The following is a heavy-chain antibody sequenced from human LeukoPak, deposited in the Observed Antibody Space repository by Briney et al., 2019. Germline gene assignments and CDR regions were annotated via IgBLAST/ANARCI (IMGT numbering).Heavy chain of an antibody. CDR2: ISSSTSTI. V-gene: IGHV3-48*01. CDR3: ARVLPYDYINRFDR. D-gene: IGHD4-11*01. Sequence: PGGSLRLSCAASGFTFSTYSMNWVRQAPGKGLEGGAYISSSTSTIYYADSVKGRFTISRDNAKNSLYLQMNSLRAEDTAVYYCARVLPYDYINRFDRWGQGTLVTVSS. J-gene: IGHJ5*02. CDR1: GFTFSTYS.